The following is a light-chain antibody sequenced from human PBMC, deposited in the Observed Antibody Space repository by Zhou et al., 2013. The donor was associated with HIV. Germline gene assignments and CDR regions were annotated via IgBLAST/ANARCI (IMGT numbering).Light chain of an antibody. V-gene: IGKV3-11*01. J-gene: IGKJ2*01. Sequence: IVLTQSPGTLSLSPGESATLSCRASQSVSNSLAWYQQKPGQPPRLLIFDASNRATGIPARFSGSGSGTDFTLTISSLEPEDFAVYYCQQRSNWPGTFGQGTKLEIK. CDR2: DAS. CDR3: QQRSNWPGT. CDR1: QSVSNS.